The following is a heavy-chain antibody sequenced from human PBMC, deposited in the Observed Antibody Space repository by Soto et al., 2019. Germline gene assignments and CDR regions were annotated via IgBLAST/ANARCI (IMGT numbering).Heavy chain of an antibody. CDR2: ISGSGGST. D-gene: IGHD4-17*01. Sequence: GGSLRLSFAASGFTFSSYAMSWFRQAPGKGLEWVSAISGSGGSTYYADSVKGRFTISRDNSKNTLYLQMNSLRAEDTAVYYCAKDPAFSTVSTFKVRAAFHIWGQGTLLTVSS. CDR3: AKDPAFSTVSTFKVRAAFHI. J-gene: IGHJ3*02. V-gene: IGHV3-23*01. CDR1: GFTFSSYA.